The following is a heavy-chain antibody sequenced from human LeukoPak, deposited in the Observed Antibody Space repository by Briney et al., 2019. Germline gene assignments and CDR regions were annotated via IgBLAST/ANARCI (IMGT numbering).Heavy chain of an antibody. J-gene: IGHJ5*02. CDR3: ARDGQGDNWFDP. V-gene: IGHV4-59*01. CDR2: IYCSGST. Sequence: PSETLSLTCTVSGGSISSSYWSWIRQPPGKGLEWIGYIYCSGSTNYNPSLKSRVTMSVDTSKNQFSLKLSSVTAADTAVYYCARDGQGDNWFDPWGQGTLVTVSS. D-gene: IGHD3-10*01. CDR1: GGSISSSY.